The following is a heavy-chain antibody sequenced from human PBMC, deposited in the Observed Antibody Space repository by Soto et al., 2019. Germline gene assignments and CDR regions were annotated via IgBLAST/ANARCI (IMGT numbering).Heavy chain of an antibody. J-gene: IGHJ1*01. Sequence: GSLRPSCAASGGTLSGQYMTWLRQAPGKGLDWVAKISGSGTTIFYADSVEGRFTVSRDNTRNSVYLQMDSLRAEDTAVYYCATDPFYYASAYWGQGNLFTVSS. V-gene: IGHV3-11*01. CDR1: GGTLSGQY. CDR3: ATDPFYYASAY. D-gene: IGHD3-10*01. CDR2: ISGSGTTI.